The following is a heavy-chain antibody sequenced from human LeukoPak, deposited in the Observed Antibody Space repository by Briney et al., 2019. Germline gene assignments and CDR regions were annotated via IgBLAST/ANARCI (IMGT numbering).Heavy chain of an antibody. CDR3: ARDRYCSSTSCYYHDAFDI. V-gene: IGHV1-69*13. J-gene: IGHJ3*02. CDR2: IIPIFGTA. D-gene: IGHD2-2*01. Sequence: ASVKVSCKASGGTFSSYAISWVRQAPGQGLEWMGGIIPIFGTANYAQKFQGRVTITADESTSTAYMEPSSLRSEDTAVYYCARDRYCSSTSCYYHDAFDIWGQGTMVTVSS. CDR1: GGTFSSYA.